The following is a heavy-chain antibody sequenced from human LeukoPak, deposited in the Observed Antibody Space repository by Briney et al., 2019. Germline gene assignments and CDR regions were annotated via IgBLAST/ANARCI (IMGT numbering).Heavy chain of an antibody. CDR1: GGSISSHY. J-gene: IGHJ4*02. CDR3: ARWEGGSYYDFDY. D-gene: IGHD1-26*01. CDR2: INHSGST. Sequence: PSETLSLTCTVSGGSISSHYWSWIRQPPGKGLEWIGEINHSGSTNYNPSLKSRVTISVDTSKNQFSLKLSSVTAADTAVYYCARWEGGSYYDFDYWGQGTLVTVSS. V-gene: IGHV4-34*01.